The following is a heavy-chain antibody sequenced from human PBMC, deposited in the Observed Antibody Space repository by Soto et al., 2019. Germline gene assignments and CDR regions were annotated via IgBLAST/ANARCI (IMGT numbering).Heavy chain of an antibody. D-gene: IGHD5-12*01. Sequence: SLRLSCAASGFTVSNNYMSWVRQPPGKGLEWVSVLYSGGNTYYADSVKGRFTISRDNSKNTLYLQMSSLRADDTAVYYCARFQRGSNSGPDYWGQGTLV. J-gene: IGHJ4*02. CDR1: GFTVSNNY. V-gene: IGHV3-53*01. CDR2: LYSGGNT. CDR3: ARFQRGSNSGPDY.